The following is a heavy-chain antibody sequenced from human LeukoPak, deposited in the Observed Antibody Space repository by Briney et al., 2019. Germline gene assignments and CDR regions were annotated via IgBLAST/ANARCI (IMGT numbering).Heavy chain of an antibody. V-gene: IGHV1-2*02. CDR2: INPNSGGS. J-gene: IGHJ4*02. CDR1: GYTFTDYY. CDR3: ARDIGGNAEFDY. Sequence: ASVKVSCKASGYTFTDYYMHWVRQAPGQGLEWMAWINPNSGGSNFAERFQGRVTMTRVTSISTAYMELSRLRSDDTAVYYCARDIGGNAEFDYWGQGTLVTVSS. D-gene: IGHD4-23*01.